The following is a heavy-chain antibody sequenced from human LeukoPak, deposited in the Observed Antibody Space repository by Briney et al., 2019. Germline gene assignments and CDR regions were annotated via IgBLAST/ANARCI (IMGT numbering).Heavy chain of an antibody. CDR1: EFTFSSYA. D-gene: IGHD2-21*02. Sequence: QPGRSLRLSCAASEFTFSSYAMHWVRQAPGKGLEWVAVVSYDGSNKYYADSVKGRFTISRDNSKNTLYLQMNSLRAEDTAVYYCARPRVVVTATDFDYWGQGTLVTVSS. CDR2: VSYDGSNK. J-gene: IGHJ4*02. V-gene: IGHV3-30-3*01. CDR3: ARPRVVVTATDFDY.